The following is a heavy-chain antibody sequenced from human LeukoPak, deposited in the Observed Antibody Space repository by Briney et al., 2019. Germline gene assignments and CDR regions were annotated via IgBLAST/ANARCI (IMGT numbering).Heavy chain of an antibody. CDR2: INPSGGST. CDR1: GYTFTSYY. CDR3: ARNQVVVAASLGYYFDY. D-gene: IGHD2-15*01. V-gene: IGHV1-46*01. Sequence: ASVKVSCKASGYTFTSYYMHWVRQAPGQGLEWMGIINPSGGSTSYAQKFQGRVTMNRDMTTSTVYMELSSLRSEDTAVYYCARNQVVVAASLGYYFDYWGQGTLVTVSS. J-gene: IGHJ4*02.